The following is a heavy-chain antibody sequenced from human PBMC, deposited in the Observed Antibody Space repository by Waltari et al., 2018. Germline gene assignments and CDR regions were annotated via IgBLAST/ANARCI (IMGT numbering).Heavy chain of an antibody. J-gene: IGHJ6*02. CDR1: GGSLRIYY. CDR2: INHSPNS. Sequence: QVHLPQWGAGLLRPSETLSLICAVYGGSLRIYYWGWIPPPPGKGLEWVGEINHSPNSNYNPSLRSRVHMSIDTSQNQFSLQLTSVTAADTGVYYCVRLEDCTGPGGNCYSGAPFAVDVWGQGTTVTVPS. V-gene: IGHV4-34*01. D-gene: IGHD2-8*02. CDR3: VRLEDCTGPGGNCYSGAPFAVDV.